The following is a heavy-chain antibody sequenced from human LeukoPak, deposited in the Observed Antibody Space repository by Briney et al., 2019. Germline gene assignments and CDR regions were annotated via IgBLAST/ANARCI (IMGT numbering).Heavy chain of an antibody. CDR2: IFHTGTT. V-gene: IGHV4-4*02. Sequence: PSETLSLTCAVPGGSFSSNYWWTWVRQPPGKGLEWIGDIFHTGTTHYNPSLKSRVTISIDKSKNQFSLKLSSVTAADTAVYYCARDQFRLVATPIQGGSWYFDLWGRGTLVTVSS. J-gene: IGHJ2*01. CDR1: GGSFSSNYW. D-gene: IGHD5-12*01. CDR3: ARDQFRLVATPIQGGSWYFDL.